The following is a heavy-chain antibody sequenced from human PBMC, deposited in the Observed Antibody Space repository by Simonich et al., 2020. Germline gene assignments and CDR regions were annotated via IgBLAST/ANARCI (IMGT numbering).Heavy chain of an antibody. CDR3: AKDSSLVGATDWFDP. CDR1: GFTFSSSA. CDR2: ISGSGGST. D-gene: IGHD1-26*01. Sequence: EVQLLESGGGLVQPGGSLRLSCAASGFTFSSSAMSWVRQAPGKGLECVSAISGSGGSTDYADTVKGRFTISRDNSKNTLYLQMNSLRAEDTAVYYCAKDSSLVGATDWFDPWGQGTLVTVSS. J-gene: IGHJ5*02. V-gene: IGHV3-23*01.